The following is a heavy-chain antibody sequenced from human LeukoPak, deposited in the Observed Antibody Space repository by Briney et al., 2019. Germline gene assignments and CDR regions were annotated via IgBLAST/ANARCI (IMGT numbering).Heavy chain of an antibody. CDR1: GYSFTSYW. V-gene: IGHV5-51*01. J-gene: IGHJ6*02. Sequence: GESLKISCKGSGYSFTSYWIGWVRQMPGKGLEWMGISPSFQGQVTISADKSISTTYLQWSSLKASDTAMYYCVRSTMVRGVISMDVWGQGTTVTVSS. D-gene: IGHD3-10*01. CDR3: VRSTMVRGVISMDV.